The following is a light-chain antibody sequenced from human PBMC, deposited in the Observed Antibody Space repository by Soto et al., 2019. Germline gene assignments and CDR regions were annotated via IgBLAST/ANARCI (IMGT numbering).Light chain of an antibody. CDR3: QQYSKLWT. CDR1: QSISSS. J-gene: IGKJ1*01. V-gene: IGKV3D-15*01. CDR2: DAS. Sequence: EIVMTQSPATLSVSPGEGATLSCRASQSISSSLAWYQRKPGQAPRLLIYDASIRATGIPARFSGSGSGTEFTLTISSLQSEDFAVYYCQQYSKLWTFGQGTKVDI.